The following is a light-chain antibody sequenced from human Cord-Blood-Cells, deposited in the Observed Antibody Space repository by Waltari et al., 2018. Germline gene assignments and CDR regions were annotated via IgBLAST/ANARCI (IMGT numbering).Light chain of an antibody. J-gene: IGKJ1*01. CDR3: QQRSNWHRT. V-gene: IGKV3-11*01. Sequence: EIVLTQSPATLSLSPGERATLSCRASQSFSSYLAWYQQKPGQAPRLLIYDASNRATGIPARFSGSGSGTDFTLTISSLEPEDFAVYYCQQRSNWHRTFGQGTKVEIK. CDR1: QSFSSY. CDR2: DAS.